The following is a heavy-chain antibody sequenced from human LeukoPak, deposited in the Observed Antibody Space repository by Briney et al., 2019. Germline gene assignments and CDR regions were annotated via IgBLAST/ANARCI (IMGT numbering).Heavy chain of an antibody. CDR3: ARDQRRSSGSGGY. CDR1: GYTFTGYY. Sequence: GASVKVSCKASGYTFTGYYMHWVRQAPGQGLEWMGWINPNSGGTNYAQKFQGRVTMTRDTSISTAYMELSRLRSDDTAVYYCARDQRRSSGSGGYWGQGTLVTVSS. V-gene: IGHV1-2*02. CDR2: INPNSGGT. D-gene: IGHD6-19*01. J-gene: IGHJ4*02.